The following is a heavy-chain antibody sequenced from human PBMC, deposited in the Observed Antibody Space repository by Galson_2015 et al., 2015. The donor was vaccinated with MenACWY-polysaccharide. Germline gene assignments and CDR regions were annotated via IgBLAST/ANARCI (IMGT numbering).Heavy chain of an antibody. Sequence: SLRLSCAASGFIFSRYAMAWVRQAPGKGLEWVSSIDGRGANTYYKDSVKGRFTISRDSSKSTLYLQLNSLRADDSAVYFCAREHCDEVRCYGVPDDFWGQGTLVTVSS. D-gene: IGHD3-16*01. J-gene: IGHJ4*02. CDR3: AREHCDEVRCYGVPDDF. V-gene: IGHV3-23*01. CDR1: GFIFSRYA. CDR2: IDGRGANT.